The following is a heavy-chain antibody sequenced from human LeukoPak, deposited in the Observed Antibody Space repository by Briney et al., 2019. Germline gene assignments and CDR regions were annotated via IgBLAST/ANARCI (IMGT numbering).Heavy chain of an antibody. D-gene: IGHD1-7*01. V-gene: IGHV3-7*05. CDR3: ARERQLRF. CDR1: GFTFTNYW. Sequence: GGSLRLSCATSGFTFTNYWMSWVRQAPGKGLEWVANINQDGSEKYYVDSVKGRFTISRDNAKNSLCLQMNSLRAEDTAVYYCARERQLRFWGQGTLVTVSS. J-gene: IGHJ4*02. CDR2: INQDGSEK.